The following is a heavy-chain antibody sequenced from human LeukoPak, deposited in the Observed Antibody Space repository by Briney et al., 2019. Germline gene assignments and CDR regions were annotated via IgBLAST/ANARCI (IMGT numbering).Heavy chain of an antibody. V-gene: IGHV4-34*01. J-gene: IGHJ4*02. CDR3: ARMSRAVAGRDY. CDR1: GGSFSGYY. CDR2: INHSGST. Sequence: PSETLSLTCAVYGGSFSGYYWSWIRQPSGKGLEWIGEINHSGSTNYNPSLKSRVTISVDTSKNQFSLKLSSVTAADTAVYYCARMSRAVAGRDYWGQGTLVTVSS. D-gene: IGHD6-19*01.